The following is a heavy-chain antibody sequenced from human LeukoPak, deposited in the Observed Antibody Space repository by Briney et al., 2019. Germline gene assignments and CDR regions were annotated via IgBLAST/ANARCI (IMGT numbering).Heavy chain of an antibody. J-gene: IGHJ4*02. V-gene: IGHV3-30-3*01. CDR3: VRESEYYFDHSASFDY. D-gene: IGHD3-22*01. CDR2: MSSDGNAM. CDR1: GFTFTAYL. Sequence: GGSLRLSCAAAGFTFTAYLIHWVRQAPGKGLERAAVMSSDGNAMFYADSVKGRFTISRDNSKNTLYLQMNSLRAEDTAVYYCVRESEYYFDHSASFDYWGQGTLVTVSS.